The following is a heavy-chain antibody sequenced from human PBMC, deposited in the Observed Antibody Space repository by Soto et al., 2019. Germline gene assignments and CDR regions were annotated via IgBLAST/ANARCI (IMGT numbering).Heavy chain of an antibody. CDR3: ARPLVVVGSRPYYGIDV. CDR1: GFTFSSYD. D-gene: IGHD2-2*01. Sequence: PGGSLRLSCAASGFTFSSYDMHWVRQATGKGLEWVSAIGTAGDPYYPGSVKGRFTISRDNSKNTLYLQMNSLRAEDTAIYYCARPLVVVGSRPYYGIDVWGQGTTVTVSS. V-gene: IGHV3-13*05. CDR2: IGTAGDP. J-gene: IGHJ6*02.